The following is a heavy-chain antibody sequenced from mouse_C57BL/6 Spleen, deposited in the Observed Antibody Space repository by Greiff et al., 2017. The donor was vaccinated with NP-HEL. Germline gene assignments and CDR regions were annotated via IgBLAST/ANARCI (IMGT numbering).Heavy chain of an antibody. D-gene: IGHD1-1*01. V-gene: IGHV3-6*01. CDR3: ASSYYYGSSYGFAY. J-gene: IGHJ3*01. CDR2: ISYDGSN. Sequence: EVHLVESGPGLVKPSQSLSLTCSVTGYSITSGYYWNWIRQFPGNKLEWMGYISYDGSNNYNPSLKNRISITRDTSKNQFFLKLNSVTTEDTATYYCASSYYYGSSYGFAYWGQGTLVTVSA. CDR1: GYSITSGYY.